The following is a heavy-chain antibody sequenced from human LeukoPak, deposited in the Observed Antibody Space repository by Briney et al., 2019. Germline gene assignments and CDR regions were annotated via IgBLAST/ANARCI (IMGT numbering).Heavy chain of an antibody. D-gene: IGHD6-13*01. V-gene: IGHV1-8*01. Sequence: ASVQESFKASGYTFTSYDIHWVRQATGQGLEWMGWINPNSANTGYPQKFQGRATMTRTPSISTAYMELSSLRSEDTAVYYWAKLASSSWPLYYYFGMDAWAKGTTVTVSS. CDR2: INPNSANT. CDR1: GYTFTSYD. CDR3: AKLASSSWPLYYYFGMDA. J-gene: IGHJ6*04.